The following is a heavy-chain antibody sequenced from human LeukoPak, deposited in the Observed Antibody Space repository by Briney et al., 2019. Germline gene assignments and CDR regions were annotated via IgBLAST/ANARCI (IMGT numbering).Heavy chain of an antibody. CDR1: GGTFSSYA. Sequence: ASVKVSCKASGGTFSSYAISWVRQAPGQGLEWMGGIIPIFGTANYAQKFQGRVTITTDESTSTAYMEVSSLRSEDTAVYYCARGRDDSSGYYFSDYWGQGTLVTVSS. V-gene: IGHV1-69*05. CDR2: IIPIFGTA. D-gene: IGHD3-22*01. J-gene: IGHJ4*02. CDR3: ARGRDDSSGYYFSDY.